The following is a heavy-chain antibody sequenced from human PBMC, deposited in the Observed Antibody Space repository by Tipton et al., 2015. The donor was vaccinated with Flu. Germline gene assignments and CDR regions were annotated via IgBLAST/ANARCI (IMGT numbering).Heavy chain of an antibody. J-gene: IGHJ4*02. CDR3: ARQLGGGDCY. CDR1: GFTFSDYY. Sequence: GSLRLSCEVSGFTFSDYYMSWIRQVPGKGLEWISHISPSSSYTNYADSVKGRFTISRDNAKNSLYLQMDSLRAEDTAVYYCARQLGGGDCYWGQGTLVTVSS. D-gene: IGHD2-21*01. CDR2: ISPSSSYT. V-gene: IGHV3-11*06.